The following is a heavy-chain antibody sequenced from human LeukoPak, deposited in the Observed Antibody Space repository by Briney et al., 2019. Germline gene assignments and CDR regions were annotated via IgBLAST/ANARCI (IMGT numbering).Heavy chain of an antibody. V-gene: IGHV4-34*01. J-gene: IGHJ6*02. CDR2: INHSGST. Sequence: SETLSLTCAVYGGSFSGYYWSWIRQPPGKGLEWIGEINHSGSTNYNPSLKSRVTISVDTSKNQFSLKLSSVTAADTAVYYCAKMLYSPRIVVVPAARGMDVGGQGTTVTVSS. CDR1: GGSFSGYY. CDR3: AKMLYSPRIVVVPAARGMDV. D-gene: IGHD2-2*01.